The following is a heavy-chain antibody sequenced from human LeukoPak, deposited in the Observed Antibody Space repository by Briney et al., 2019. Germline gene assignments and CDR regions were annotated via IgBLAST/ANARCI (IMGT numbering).Heavy chain of an antibody. CDR1: GFTFTGYY. D-gene: IGHD6-19*01. CDR3: ARVRGIAVAAFDY. Sequence: ASVKVSCKASGFTFTGYYVHWVRQAPGQGLEWMGWINLNSGGTKYAQKFQRRFTMTTDTSTSTAYMELRSLRSDDTAVYYCARVRGIAVAAFDYWGQGTLVTVSS. CDR2: INLNSGGT. J-gene: IGHJ4*02. V-gene: IGHV1-2*02.